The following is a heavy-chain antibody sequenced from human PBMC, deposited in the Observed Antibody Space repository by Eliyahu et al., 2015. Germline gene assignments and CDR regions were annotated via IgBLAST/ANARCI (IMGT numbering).Heavy chain of an antibody. CDR2: ISGSSSII. Sequence: EVQLVESGGVLVQPGGSLRLSCAASGFTFSSYXMNWVRQAPGKGLEWVAYISGSSSIIHYADSVKGRFTISRDNAKNSLYLQMNSLRAGDTAVYYCARDFLIPGRKTGFWSGSLADRYMDVWGKGTTVTVSS. J-gene: IGHJ6*03. V-gene: IGHV3-48*01. CDR3: ARDFLIPGRKTGFWSGSLADRYMDV. D-gene: IGHD3-3*01. CDR1: GFTFSSYX.